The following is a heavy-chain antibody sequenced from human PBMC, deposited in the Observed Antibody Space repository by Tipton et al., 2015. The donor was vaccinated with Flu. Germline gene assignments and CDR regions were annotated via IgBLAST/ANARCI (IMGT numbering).Heavy chain of an antibody. D-gene: IGHD6-13*01. CDR1: GFTFSSYG. CDR3: ARDSASSSWPSYYFDY. J-gene: IGHJ4*02. Sequence: SGFTFSSYGMHWVRQAPGKGLEWVAVIWYDGSNKYYADSVKGRFTISRDNSKNTLYLQMNSLRAEDTAVYYCARDSASSSWPSYYFDYWGQGTLVTVSS. CDR2: IWYDGSNK. V-gene: IGHV3-33*01.